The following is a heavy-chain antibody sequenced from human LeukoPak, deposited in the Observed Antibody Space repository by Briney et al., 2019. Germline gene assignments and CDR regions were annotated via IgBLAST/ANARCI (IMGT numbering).Heavy chain of an antibody. CDR2: IYSSGST. D-gene: IGHD1-26*01. V-gene: IGHV4-39*01. J-gene: IGHJ4*02. CDR3: AKSGGYGLIDY. Sequence: SETLSLTCTVSGASVSGSPYYWGWIRQPPGKGLEWIGSIYSSGSTYYNASLQSRVTISIETSKNQISLRLNSVTAADTAIYYCAKSGGYGLIDYWGQGTLVTVSA. CDR1: GASVSGSPYY.